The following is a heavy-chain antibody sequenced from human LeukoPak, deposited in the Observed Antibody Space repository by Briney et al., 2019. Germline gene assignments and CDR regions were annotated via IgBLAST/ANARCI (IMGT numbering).Heavy chain of an antibody. CDR2: IYPGDSDT. Sequence: GESLKISCKGSGYIFTSNWIGWVRQMPGKGLEWMGIIYPGDSDTRYSPSFEGQVTISVDKSISTAYLQWSSLKAPDTAMYYCARQTRDGSGSRGYSFDFWGQGTLVAVSS. CDR3: ARQTRDGSGSRGYSFDF. J-gene: IGHJ4*02. CDR1: GYIFTSNW. D-gene: IGHD3-10*01. V-gene: IGHV5-51*01.